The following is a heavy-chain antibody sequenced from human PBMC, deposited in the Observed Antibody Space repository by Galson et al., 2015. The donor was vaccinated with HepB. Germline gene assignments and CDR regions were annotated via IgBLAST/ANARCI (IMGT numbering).Heavy chain of an antibody. CDR3: ARDFGEGPYGDYDLNWFDP. D-gene: IGHD4-17*01. CDR2: ISYDGSNK. Sequence: SLRLSCAASGFTFSSYAMHWVRQAPGKGLEWVAVISYDGSNKYYADSVKGRFTISRDNSKNTLYLQMNSLRAEDTAVYYCARDFGEGPYGDYDLNWFDPWGQGTLVTVSS. V-gene: IGHV3-30-3*01. J-gene: IGHJ5*02. CDR1: GFTFSSYA.